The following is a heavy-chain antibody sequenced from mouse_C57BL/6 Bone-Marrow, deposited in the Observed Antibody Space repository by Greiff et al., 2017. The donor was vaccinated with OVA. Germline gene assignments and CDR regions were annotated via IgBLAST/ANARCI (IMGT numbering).Heavy chain of an antibody. Sequence: EVKLVESGGGLVKPGGSLKLSCAASGFTFSSYAMSWVRQTPEKRLEWVATISDGGSYTYYPDNVKGRFTISRDNAKNNRYLQMNHLKSEDTAMYYCARGLWGQGTLVTVSA. CDR2: ISDGGSYT. CDR3: ARGL. V-gene: IGHV5-4*03. CDR1: GFTFSSYA. J-gene: IGHJ3*01.